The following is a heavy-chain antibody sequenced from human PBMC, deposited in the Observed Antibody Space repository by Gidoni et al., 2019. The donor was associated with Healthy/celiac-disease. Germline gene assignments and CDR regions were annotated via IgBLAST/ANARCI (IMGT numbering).Heavy chain of an antibody. CDR3: AMWTNKLRFLEWALDY. D-gene: IGHD3-3*01. J-gene: IGHJ4*02. Sequence: QVQLQASGPGFGSLSRTLSLPGTVAGGYIGMGGYHWSWIRQNPGKGLEWIGYIDYSGSTYYTTSLKIRVTISVDTSQNQFSLKLSSVTAADTAVYYCAMWTNKLRFLEWALDYWGQGTLVTVSS. CDR2: IDYSGST. V-gene: IGHV4-31*03. CDR1: GGYIGMGGYH.